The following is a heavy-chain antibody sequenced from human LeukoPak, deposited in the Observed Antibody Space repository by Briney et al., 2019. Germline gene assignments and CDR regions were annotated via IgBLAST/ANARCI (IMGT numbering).Heavy chain of an antibody. J-gene: IGHJ4*02. V-gene: IGHV4-38-2*02. Sequence: SETLSLTCSVSDSFISSGHYWGWIRQPPGKGLEWIGSIYYSGSTYNNPSLKSRVTISVDTSKNQFSLKLSSVTAADTAIYYCVGGSGVITLAIDYWGQGTLVTVSS. CDR2: IYYSGST. D-gene: IGHD3-22*01. CDR1: DSFISSGHY. CDR3: VGGSGVITLAIDY.